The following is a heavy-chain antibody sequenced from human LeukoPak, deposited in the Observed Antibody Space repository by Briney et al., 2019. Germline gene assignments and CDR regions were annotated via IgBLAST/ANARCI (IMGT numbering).Heavy chain of an antibody. J-gene: IGHJ4*02. CDR3: AKDHSGYSSSWYGY. D-gene: IGHD6-13*01. Sequence: GGSLRLSCAASEFTFSSYEMNWVRQAPGKGLEWVSYISSSGSTIYYADSVKGRFTISRDNSKNTLYLQMNSLRAEDTAVYYCAKDHSGYSSSWYGYWGQGTLVTVSS. CDR2: ISSSGSTI. CDR1: EFTFSSYE. V-gene: IGHV3-48*03.